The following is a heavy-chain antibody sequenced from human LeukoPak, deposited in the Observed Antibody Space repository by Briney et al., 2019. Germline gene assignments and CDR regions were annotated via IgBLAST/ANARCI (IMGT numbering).Heavy chain of an antibody. D-gene: IGHD1-20*01. Sequence: GGSLRLSCAASGFTFSSYSMNWVRQAPGKGLEWVANIKHDGSEKYYVDSLKGRFAISRDNAKNSLYLQMNSLRAEDTAVYYCAIYNWNSRRELDYWGQGTLVTITS. CDR1: GFTFSSYS. CDR3: AIYNWNSRRELDY. V-gene: IGHV3-7*01. J-gene: IGHJ4*02. CDR2: IKHDGSEK.